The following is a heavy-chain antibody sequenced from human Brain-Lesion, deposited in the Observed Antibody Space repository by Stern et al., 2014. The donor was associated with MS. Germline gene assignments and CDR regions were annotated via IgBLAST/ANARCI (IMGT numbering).Heavy chain of an antibody. D-gene: IGHD7-27*01. J-gene: IGHJ4*02. V-gene: IGHV1-24*01. CDR3: ATGIGLWAFDY. CDR2: YDLEDGEI. CDR1: GYTLTEFS. Sequence: QVQLVKSGAEVKKPGASVRVSCKLSGYTLTEFSMHWVRQAPGKGLEWRGGYDLEDGEIKYAQKFQGRINMTEDTSTDTAYMELSSLRSEATAVYDCATGIGLWAFDYWGQGTLVTVSS.